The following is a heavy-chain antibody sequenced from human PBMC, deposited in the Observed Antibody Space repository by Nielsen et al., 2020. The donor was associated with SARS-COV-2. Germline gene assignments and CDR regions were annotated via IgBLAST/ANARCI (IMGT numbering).Heavy chain of an antibody. CDR2: ISSSGSTI. Sequence: GGSLRLSCAASGFTFSSYEMNWVRQAPGKGLEWVSYISSSGSTIYYADSVKGRFTISRDNAKNSLYLQMNSLKTEDTAVYYCTRRSYDFWSGSLSTGYYFDYWGQGTLVTVSS. V-gene: IGHV3-48*03. CDR1: GFTFSSYE. D-gene: IGHD3-3*01. CDR3: TRRSYDFWSGSLSTGYYFDY. J-gene: IGHJ4*02.